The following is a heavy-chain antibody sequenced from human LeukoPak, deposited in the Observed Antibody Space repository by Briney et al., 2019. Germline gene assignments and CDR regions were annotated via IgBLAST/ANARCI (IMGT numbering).Heavy chain of an antibody. J-gene: IGHJ4*02. V-gene: IGHV4-61*02. CDR1: GGSISSGSYY. Sequence: SQTLSLTCTASGGSISSGSYYWNWMRQPAGKGLEWIGRHTSGSINYNPSLKSRVTISVDTSKNQLSLMLTSVTAADTAVYYRAGVKKFDYWGQGILVTVSS. D-gene: IGHD2-8*01. CDR2: HTSGSI. CDR3: AGVKKFDY.